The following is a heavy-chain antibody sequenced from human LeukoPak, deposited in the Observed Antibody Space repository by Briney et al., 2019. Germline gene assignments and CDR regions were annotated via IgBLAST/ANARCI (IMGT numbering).Heavy chain of an antibody. CDR2: IYSGGST. Sequence: PGGSLRLSCAASGFTVSTNYMNWVRQAPGKGLEWVSIIYSGGSTYYADSVKGRFTISRDNSKNTLYLQMNSLRAEDTAVYYCAGERSTSFDCWGQGALVTVSS. CDR3: AGERSTSFDC. V-gene: IGHV3-53*01. D-gene: IGHD2-2*01. CDR1: GFTVSTNY. J-gene: IGHJ4*02.